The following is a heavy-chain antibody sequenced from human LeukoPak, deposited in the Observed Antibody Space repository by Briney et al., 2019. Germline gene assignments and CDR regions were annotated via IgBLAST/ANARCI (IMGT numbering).Heavy chain of an antibody. Sequence: QTGGSPRLSCAVSGFTFSSYAMSWVRQARGKGLEWVSTINSGGDNTYYADSVKGRFTISRDNSKSTLYLQMNSLRAEDTAVYYCAKDLYGDYQSDYWGQGTLVIVSS. J-gene: IGHJ4*02. CDR3: AKDLYGDYQSDY. V-gene: IGHV3-23*01. CDR2: INSGGDNT. CDR1: GFTFSSYA. D-gene: IGHD4-17*01.